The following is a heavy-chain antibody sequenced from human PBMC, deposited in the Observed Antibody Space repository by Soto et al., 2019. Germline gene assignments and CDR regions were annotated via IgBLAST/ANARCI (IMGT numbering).Heavy chain of an antibody. CDR3: ARTNYGDYLFGNDY. CDR1: GGSFSGYY. V-gene: IGHV4-34*01. J-gene: IGHJ4*02. D-gene: IGHD4-17*01. CDR2: INHSGST. Sequence: SETLSLTCAVYGGSFSGYYWSWIRQPPGKGLEWIGEINHSGSTNYNPSLKSRVTISVDTSKNQFSLKLSSVTAADTAVYYCARTNYGDYLFGNDYWGQGTLVTVSS.